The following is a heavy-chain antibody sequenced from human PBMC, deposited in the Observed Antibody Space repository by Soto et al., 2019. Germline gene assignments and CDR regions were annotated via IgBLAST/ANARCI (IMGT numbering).Heavy chain of an antibody. CDR2: ISSNGGTT. J-gene: IGHJ4*02. CDR1: GFNFSSYD. V-gene: IGHV3-64*01. D-gene: IGHD1-7*01. CDR3: VRRVSGNYDY. Sequence: ESGGSMVQPGGSLRLSCVASGFNFSSYDMHWVRQAPGKGLEYVSSISSNGGTTYYGNSVKGRFTISRDNSKNTLYLQMGSLRAEDIAVYYCVRRVSGNYDYWGQGTLVTVSS.